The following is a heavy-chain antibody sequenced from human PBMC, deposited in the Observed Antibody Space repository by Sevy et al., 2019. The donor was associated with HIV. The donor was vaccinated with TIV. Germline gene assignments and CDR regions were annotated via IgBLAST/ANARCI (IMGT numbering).Heavy chain of an antibody. J-gene: IGHJ6*02. V-gene: IGHV3-11*01. CDR2: ISSSGSTI. D-gene: IGHD2-2*01. CDR1: GFTFSDYY. CDR3: AKDIVVVPAAQSYYHYGMDV. Sequence: GGSLRLSCAASGFTFSDYYMSWIRQAPGKGLEWVSYISSSGSTIYYADSVKGRFTISRDNAKNSLYLQMNSLRAEDTAVYYCAKDIVVVPAAQSYYHYGMDVWGQGTTVTVSS.